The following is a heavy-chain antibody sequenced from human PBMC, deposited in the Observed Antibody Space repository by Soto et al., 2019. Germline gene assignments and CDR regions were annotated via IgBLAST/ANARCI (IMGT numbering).Heavy chain of an antibody. J-gene: IGHJ4*02. Sequence: PGESLTLSCAASGFTFSSYAMSWVRQAPGKGLEWFLAISGSGGSTNYADSVKGRVTISSVNSKNTLYLQMNSLRAEDTAVYYCETDPYLHTSIIADQGCYDYWGQGALVTVSS. CDR3: ETDPYLHTSIIADQGCYDY. V-gene: IGHV3-23*01. CDR2: ISGSGGST. CDR1: GFTFSSYA. D-gene: IGHD6-13*01.